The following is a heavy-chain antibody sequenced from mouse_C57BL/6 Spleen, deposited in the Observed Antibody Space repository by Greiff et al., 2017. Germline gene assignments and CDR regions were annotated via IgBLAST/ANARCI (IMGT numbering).Heavy chain of an antibody. CDR3: ARGGYGNYDAMDY. V-gene: IGHV1-82*01. CDR2: IYPGDGDT. Sequence: QVHVKQSGPELVKPGASVKISCKASGYAFSSSWMNWVKQRPGKGLEWIGRIYPGDGDTNYNGKFKGKATLTADKSSSTAYMQLSSLTSEDSAVYFCARGGYGNYDAMDYWGQGTSVTVSS. D-gene: IGHD2-1*01. J-gene: IGHJ4*01. CDR1: GYAFSSSW.